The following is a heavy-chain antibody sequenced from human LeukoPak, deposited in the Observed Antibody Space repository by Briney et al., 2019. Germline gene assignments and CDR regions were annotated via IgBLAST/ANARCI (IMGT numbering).Heavy chain of an antibody. CDR2: INPNSGGT. CDR1: GYTFTGYY. Sequence: ASVKVSCKASGYTFTGYYMHWVRQAPGQGLEWMGWINPNSGGTNYAQKFQGRVTMTRDTSISTAYMELSSLRSEDTAVYYCAREGGITMVRGVIITLPPDYWGQGTLVTVSS. V-gene: IGHV1-2*02. D-gene: IGHD3-10*01. J-gene: IGHJ4*02. CDR3: AREGGITMVRGVIITLPPDY.